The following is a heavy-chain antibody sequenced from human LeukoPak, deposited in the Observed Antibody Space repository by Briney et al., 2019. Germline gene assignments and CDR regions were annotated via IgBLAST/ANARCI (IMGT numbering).Heavy chain of an antibody. CDR1: GFTFGTLA. Sequence: PGGSLRLSCAASGFTFGTLAMTWVRQAPGKRPEWVSSITNSGSSTYYADSVRGRFTISSDNSKNTLYLQMFGLRAEDTAVYFCAKYIFSSTPYFDYWGQGTLVTVSS. V-gene: IGHV3-23*01. CDR3: AKYIFSSTPYFDY. CDR2: ITNSGSST. D-gene: IGHD6-13*01. J-gene: IGHJ4*02.